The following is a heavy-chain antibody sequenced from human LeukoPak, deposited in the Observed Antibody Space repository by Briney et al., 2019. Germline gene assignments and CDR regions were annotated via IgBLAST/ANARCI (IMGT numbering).Heavy chain of an antibody. Sequence: TLSLTCAVSGYSIRTGEYSWSWIRQPPGKGLEWIGYISRSGSTYNSPSLKSRVTMSVDRSRNQFSLTLTSVTAADTAVYYCARGIFYGGRNQYIWFDLWGQGTLVTVSS. J-gene: IGHJ5*02. CDR1: GYSIRTGEYS. CDR3: ARGIFYGGRNQYIWFDL. CDR2: ISRSGST. V-gene: IGHV4-30-2*01. D-gene: IGHD4-23*01.